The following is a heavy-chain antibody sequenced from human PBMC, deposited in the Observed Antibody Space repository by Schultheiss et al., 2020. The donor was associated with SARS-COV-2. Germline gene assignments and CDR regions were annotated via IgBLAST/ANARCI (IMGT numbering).Heavy chain of an antibody. D-gene: IGHD2-21*01. J-gene: IGHJ6*02. V-gene: IGHV1-8*02. CDR3: ARGPSVIHYYYYYGMDV. CDR2: INPNSGNT. CDR1: GYTFTGYY. Sequence: ASVKVSCKASGYTFTGYYMHWVRQAPGQGLEWMGWINPNSGNTGYAQKFQGRVTMTRNTSISTAYMELSSLRSEDTAVYYCARGPSVIHYYYYYGMDVWGQGTTVTVSS.